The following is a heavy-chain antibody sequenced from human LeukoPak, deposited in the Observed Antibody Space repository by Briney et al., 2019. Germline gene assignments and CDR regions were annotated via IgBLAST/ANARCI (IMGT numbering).Heavy chain of an antibody. CDR1: GFTFSSYG. V-gene: IGHV3-33*01. D-gene: IGHD3-22*01. CDR2: IWYDGSNK. Sequence: GGSLRLSCAASGFTFSSYGMHWVRQAPGKGLEWVAVIWYDGSNKYYADSVKGRFTISRDNSKNTLYLQMNSLRAEDMAVYYCARDTYDSSGYYGYWGQGTLVTVSS. CDR3: ARDTYDSSGYYGY. J-gene: IGHJ4*02.